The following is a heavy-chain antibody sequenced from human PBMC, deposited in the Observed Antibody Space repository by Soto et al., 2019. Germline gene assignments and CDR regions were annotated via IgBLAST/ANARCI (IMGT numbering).Heavy chain of an antibody. CDR3: VRGRFFPGDYPGLNGFDS. J-gene: IGHJ4*02. CDR1: GDSVSGNSVA. Sequence: QVQLQQSGPGLVKPSQTLSLTCAISGDSVSGNSVAWNWIRQSPSKGLEWLGRTYSRSKWYTDFAQSFRRRISSPPAKPKIFFSLVLISVSPEDTAVYFCVRGRFFPGDYPGLNGFDSWAQGTLVTVSS. CDR2: TYSRSKWYT. D-gene: IGHD2-21*02. V-gene: IGHV6-1*01.